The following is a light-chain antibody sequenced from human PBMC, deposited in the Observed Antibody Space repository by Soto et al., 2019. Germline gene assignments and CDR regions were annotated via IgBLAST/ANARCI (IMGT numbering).Light chain of an antibody. Sequence: EIVLTQSPATLSLSPGERATLSCRASQSVSSYLAWYQQKPGQAPRLLIYDASNRATGIPDRFSGSVSGTEFTLTISSLQPEDFAVYYCQQYNEWPPFTFGQGTRLEIK. CDR2: DAS. CDR3: QQYNEWPPFT. CDR1: QSVSSY. V-gene: IGKV3-11*01. J-gene: IGKJ5*01.